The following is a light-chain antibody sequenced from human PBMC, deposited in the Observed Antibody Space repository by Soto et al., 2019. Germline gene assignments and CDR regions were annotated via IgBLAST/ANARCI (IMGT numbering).Light chain of an antibody. J-gene: IGKJ2*01. V-gene: IGKV1-39*01. CDR3: QQSYSTPLYT. CDR2: AAS. CDR1: QYISTY. Sequence: DIQMTQSPSSLSASVGDRVTITCRASQYISTYLSWFQQKPGTAPKLLIYAASSLQSGVPSRFSGSGSGTDFTLTISSLQPEDFATYYCQQSYSTPLYTFGQGTKLEIK.